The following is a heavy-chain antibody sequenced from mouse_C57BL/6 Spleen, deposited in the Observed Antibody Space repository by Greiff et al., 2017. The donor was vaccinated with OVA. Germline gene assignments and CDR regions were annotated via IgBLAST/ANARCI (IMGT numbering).Heavy chain of an antibody. Sequence: DVMLVESGGGLVKPGGSLKLSCAASGFTFSSYAMSWVRQTPEKRLEWVATISDGGSYTYYPDNVKGRFTISRDNAKNNLYLQMSHLKSEDTAMYYCARDRELVYYFDYWGQGTTLTVSS. CDR3: ARDRELVYYFDY. J-gene: IGHJ2*01. D-gene: IGHD4-1*01. CDR1: GFTFSSYA. CDR2: ISDGGSYT. V-gene: IGHV5-4*01.